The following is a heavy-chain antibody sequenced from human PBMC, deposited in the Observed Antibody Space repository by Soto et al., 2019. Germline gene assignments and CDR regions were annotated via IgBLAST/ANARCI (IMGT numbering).Heavy chain of an antibody. Sequence: PSETLSLTCTVSGGSISSYYWSWIRQPPGKVLEWIGYIYYSGSTNYNPSLKSRVTISVDTSKNQFSLKLSSVTAADTAVYYCARSSGVIINPFDYWGQGTLVTVSS. CDR1: GGSISSYY. CDR3: ARSSGVIINPFDY. J-gene: IGHJ4*02. CDR2: IYYSGST. D-gene: IGHD3-10*01. V-gene: IGHV4-59*08.